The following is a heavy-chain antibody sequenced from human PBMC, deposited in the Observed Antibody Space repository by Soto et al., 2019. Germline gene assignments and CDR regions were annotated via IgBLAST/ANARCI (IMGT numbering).Heavy chain of an antibody. CDR3: ARDPRGKGYCSGGSCYPSYYYYGMDV. V-gene: IGHV3-48*02. CDR2: ISSSSSTI. J-gene: IGHJ6*02. D-gene: IGHD2-15*01. CDR1: GFTFSSYS. Sequence: GGSLRLSCAASGFTFSSYSMNWVRQAPGKGLEWVSYISSSSSTIYYADSVKGRFTISRDNAKNSLYLQMNSLRDEDTAVYYCARDPRGKGYCSGGSCYPSYYYYGMDVWGQGTTVTVSS.